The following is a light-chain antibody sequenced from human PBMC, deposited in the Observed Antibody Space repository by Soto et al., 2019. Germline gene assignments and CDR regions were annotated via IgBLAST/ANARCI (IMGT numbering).Light chain of an antibody. J-gene: IGLJ1*01. Sequence: QSALTQPASVSGSPGQSITISCTGTSSDVASYNLVSWYQQHPGKAPKLMIYEGSKRPSGVSNRFSGSKSGNTASLTISGLQAEDEADYYCCSFAHSSAYVFGSGTKVTVL. CDR3: CSFAHSSAYV. V-gene: IGLV2-23*01. CDR1: SSDVASYNL. CDR2: EGS.